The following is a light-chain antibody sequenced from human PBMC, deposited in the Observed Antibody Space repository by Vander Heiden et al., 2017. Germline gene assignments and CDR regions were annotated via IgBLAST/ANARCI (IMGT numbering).Light chain of an antibody. Sequence: DIQLTQSPYFLSASVGDRVTITCRASQGISSSLAWYQQKPEKAPRLLIYAASTLQSGVPSRFSGSGSGTEFTLTISSLQPEDFATYDCQHLNGYPLSFGGGTKVEIK. V-gene: IGKV1-9*01. CDR1: QGISSS. J-gene: IGKJ4*01. CDR2: AAS. CDR3: QHLNGYPLS.